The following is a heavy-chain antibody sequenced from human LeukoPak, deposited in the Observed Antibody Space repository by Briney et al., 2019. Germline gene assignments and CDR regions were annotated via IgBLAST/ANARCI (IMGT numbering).Heavy chain of an antibody. CDR3: ARGGEAIVVVVAATPSPAHYYGMDV. CDR2: INHSGST. CDR1: GGSFSGYY. Sequence: SETLSLTCAVYGGSFSGYYWSWIRQPPGKGLEWIGEINHSGSTYYNPSLKSRVTISVDTSKNQFSLKLSSVTAADTAVYYCARGGEAIVVVVAATPSPAHYYGMDVWGQGTTVTVSS. V-gene: IGHV4-34*01. D-gene: IGHD2-15*01. J-gene: IGHJ6*02.